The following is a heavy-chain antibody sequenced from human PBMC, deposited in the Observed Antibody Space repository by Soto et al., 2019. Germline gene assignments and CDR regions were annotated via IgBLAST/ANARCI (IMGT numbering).Heavy chain of an antibody. CDR1: GGSISNDDFY. CDR3: ATATPVAPSFFYCDLDV. Sequence: SETLSLTCTVSGGSISNDDFYWSWIRQPPGKGLEWIGHIYYNGNTYYNPSLKSRLTMSLDTSQNQFSLHLSSVIAADSASYFCATATPVAPSFFYCDLDVWRQGTTVTVSS. CDR2: IYYNGNT. J-gene: IGHJ6*02. V-gene: IGHV4-30-4*08. D-gene: IGHD5-12*01.